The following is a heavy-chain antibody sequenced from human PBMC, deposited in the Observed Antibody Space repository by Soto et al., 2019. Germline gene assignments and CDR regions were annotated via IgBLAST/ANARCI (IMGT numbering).Heavy chain of an antibody. D-gene: IGHD6-6*01. V-gene: IGHV3-30*18. CDR1: GFTFSSYG. CDR3: ANAYPWRWGIAARPDYYYGMDV. J-gene: IGHJ6*02. CDR2: ISYDGSNK. Sequence: GGSLRLSCAASGFTFSSYGIHWVRQAPCKGLEWVAVISYDGSNKYYADSVKGRFTISRENSKNTLYLQMNSLRAEDTAVYYSANAYPWRWGIAARPDYYYGMDVLGQGTTVAFSS.